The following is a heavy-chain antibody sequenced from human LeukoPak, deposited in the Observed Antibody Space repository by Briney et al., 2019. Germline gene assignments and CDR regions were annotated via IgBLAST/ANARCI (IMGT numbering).Heavy chain of an antibody. CDR2: IYSGGST. J-gene: IGHJ2*01. Sequence: GGSLRLSCAASGFTVTSNYMSWVRQAPGKGLEWVSVIYSGGSTYYADSVKGRFTISRDNSKNTLYLQMNSVRAEDTAVYYCAKEGKLLWFGELSSYWYFDLWGRGTLVTVSS. D-gene: IGHD3-10*01. V-gene: IGHV3-53*01. CDR1: GFTVTSNY. CDR3: AKEGKLLWFGELSSYWYFDL.